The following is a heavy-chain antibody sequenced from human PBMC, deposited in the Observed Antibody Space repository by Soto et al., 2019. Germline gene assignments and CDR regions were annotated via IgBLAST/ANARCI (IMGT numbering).Heavy chain of an antibody. CDR1: GFTFSSYA. J-gene: IGHJ4*02. V-gene: IGHV3-23*01. Sequence: EVQLLESGEGLVQPGGSLRFSCAASGFTFSSYAMSWVRQAPGKGLEWVSGISAGGDNTYYADSVKGRFTISRDNSKNTLYLQMNNLRVEDKAVYYCADGGEWSFNFEYWGQGALVTVFS. CDR3: ADGGEWSFNFEY. D-gene: IGHD3-3*01. CDR2: ISAGGDNT.